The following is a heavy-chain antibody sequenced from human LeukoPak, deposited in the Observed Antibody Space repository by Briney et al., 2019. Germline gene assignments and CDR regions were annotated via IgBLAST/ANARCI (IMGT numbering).Heavy chain of an antibody. V-gene: IGHV3-21*01. Sequence: PGGSLRLSCAASGFAFSSYNMNWVRQAPGKGLEWVSTISTTSKYLVYADSVKGRFIVSRDDAKNSLYLQRSSLRAEDTAVYYCARDSPNWGDAFDVWGTGTMVTVSA. CDR2: ISTTSKYL. CDR3: ARDSPNWGDAFDV. CDR1: GFAFSSYN. D-gene: IGHD7-27*01. J-gene: IGHJ3*01.